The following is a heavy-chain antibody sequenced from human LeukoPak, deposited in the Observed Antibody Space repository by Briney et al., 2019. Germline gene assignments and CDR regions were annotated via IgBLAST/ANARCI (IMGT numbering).Heavy chain of an antibody. D-gene: IGHD2-2*01. Sequence: SETLSLTCTVSGGSISSYYWSWIRQPPGKGLEWIGYIYYSGSTNYNPSLKSRVTISVGTSKHQFSLKLSSVTAADTAVYYCARELSYCSSTSCYPAYYFDYWGQGTLVTVSS. J-gene: IGHJ4*02. V-gene: IGHV4-59*01. CDR1: GGSISSYY. CDR2: IYYSGST. CDR3: ARELSYCSSTSCYPAYYFDY.